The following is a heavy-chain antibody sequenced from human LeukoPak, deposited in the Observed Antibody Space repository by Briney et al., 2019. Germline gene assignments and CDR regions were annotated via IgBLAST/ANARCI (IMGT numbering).Heavy chain of an antibody. Sequence: GGSLRLSCAASGFTLSIYSMNWVRQAPGKGLEWASTISGGGGSTYYADSVKGRFTISRDNSKNTLYLQVNSLRAEDTAVYYCAKGGKWDVTPFDYWGQGTLVTVSS. CDR1: GFTLSIYS. V-gene: IGHV3-23*01. J-gene: IGHJ4*02. CDR2: ISGGGGST. CDR3: AKGGKWDVTPFDY. D-gene: IGHD1-26*01.